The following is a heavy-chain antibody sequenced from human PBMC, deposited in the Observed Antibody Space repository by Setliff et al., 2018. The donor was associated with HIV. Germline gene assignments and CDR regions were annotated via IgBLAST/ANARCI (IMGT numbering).Heavy chain of an antibody. CDR3: ARGHDNKYYYFYYMDV. Sequence: SETLSLTCGVSGYSMSSGYYWGWIRQPPGKGLEWIGNVYHTGSTYYNPSLKSRVTISVDTSKNQFSLKLSSVTAADTAVYYCARGHDNKYYYFYYMDVWGKGTTVTVS. CDR1: GYSMSSGYY. J-gene: IGHJ6*03. CDR2: VYHTGST. D-gene: IGHD5-12*01. V-gene: IGHV4-38-2*01.